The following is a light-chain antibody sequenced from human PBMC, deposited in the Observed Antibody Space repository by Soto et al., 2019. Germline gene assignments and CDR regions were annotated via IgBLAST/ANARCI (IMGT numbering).Light chain of an antibody. CDR3: CSYAGSSTYV. Sequence: QSVLTQPASVSGSPGQSITISCTGTSSDVGSYNLVSWYQQHPGKAPKLMIYEGSKRPSGVSNRFSGSKSGNTACLTISGLQAEDEADYYCCSYAGSSTYVFGTGTKV. CDR2: EGS. J-gene: IGLJ1*01. V-gene: IGLV2-23*01. CDR1: SSDVGSYNL.